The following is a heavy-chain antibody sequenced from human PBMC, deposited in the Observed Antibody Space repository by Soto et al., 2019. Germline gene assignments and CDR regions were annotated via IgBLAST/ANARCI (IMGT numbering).Heavy chain of an antibody. V-gene: IGHV1-18*04. D-gene: IGHD2-8*01. J-gene: IGHJ4*02. CDR2: ISASNGDK. Sequence: QVNLLQFGGEVKKPGASVKVACEASGYSFTSSGISWVRQAPGQGLGWRGWISASNGDKEYAQKFQGRVTVPTDTATTTAYMELKSLRSDDTAVYFCASDRKYSKYCANDCGHYFDYWGQGTLVTVSS. CDR3: ASDRKYSKYCANDCGHYFDY. CDR1: GYSFTSSG.